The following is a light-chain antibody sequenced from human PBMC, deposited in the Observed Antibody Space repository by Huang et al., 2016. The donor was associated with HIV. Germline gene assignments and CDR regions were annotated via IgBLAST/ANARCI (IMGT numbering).Light chain of an antibody. J-gene: IGKJ1*01. V-gene: IGKV3-11*01. CDR2: EAS. Sequence: EIILTQSPATLSLSPGGRATLSCRASQSVGSYLAWYQQKPGQAPRLLIYEASNRATGIPARFSGGGSGTDFTLTIRGLEPDDFAVYFCQQRSNRTPTTFGQGTKVE. CDR1: QSVGSY. CDR3: QQRSNRTPTT.